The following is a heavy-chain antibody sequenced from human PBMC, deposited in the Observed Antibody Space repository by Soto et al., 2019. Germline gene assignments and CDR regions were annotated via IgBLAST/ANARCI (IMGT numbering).Heavy chain of an antibody. Sequence: QVQLVESGRGVVQPGRSLRLSCAASGFTFSSYGMHWVRQAPGKGLEWVAVIWYDGSNKYYADSVKGRFTISRDNSKNSLYLQMNSLRAEDTAVYYCARELRGYSYFAYYGMDVWGQGTTVTVSS. CDR3: ARELRGYSYFAYYGMDV. CDR1: GFTFSSYG. D-gene: IGHD5-18*01. V-gene: IGHV3-33*01. CDR2: IWYDGSNK. J-gene: IGHJ6*02.